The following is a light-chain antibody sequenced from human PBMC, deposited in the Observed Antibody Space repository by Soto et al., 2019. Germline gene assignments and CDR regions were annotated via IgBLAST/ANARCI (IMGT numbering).Light chain of an antibody. Sequence: QSVLTQPRSVSGSPGQSVTISCTGTSSDVGAYNYVSWYQQHPGKAPKVMIYDVSKRPSGVPDRFSGSKSGNTASLTISGLQAEDEADYYCCSYAGSYTLGVFGGGTKLTVL. V-gene: IGLV2-11*01. J-gene: IGLJ3*02. CDR1: SSDVGAYNY. CDR2: DVS. CDR3: CSYAGSYTLGV.